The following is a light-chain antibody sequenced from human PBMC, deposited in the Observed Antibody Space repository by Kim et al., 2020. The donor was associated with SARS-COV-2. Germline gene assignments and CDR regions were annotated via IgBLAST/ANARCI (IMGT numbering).Light chain of an antibody. CDR1: ALPKQY. V-gene: IGLV3-25*03. CDR2: KDS. CDR3: QTADSSGTSNYV. J-gene: IGLJ1*01. Sequence: SYELTQPPSVSVSPGQTARITCSGDALPKQYAYWYQQKPGQAPVLVIYKDSERHSGLPERFSGSSSGTTVTLTLSGVQAEDVDDYYCQTADSSGTSNYVF.